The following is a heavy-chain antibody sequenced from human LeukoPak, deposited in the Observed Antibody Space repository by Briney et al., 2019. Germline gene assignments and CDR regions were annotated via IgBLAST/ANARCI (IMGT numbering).Heavy chain of an antibody. V-gene: IGHV3-23*01. Sequence: GGSLRLSCVASGYTFSRNAMNWVRQAPGKGLEWVSGISGSSISTYYADSVKGRFTISRDNAKNTLYLQMNSLRAEDTAVYYCARSYYYDSSGYYDYWGQGTLVTVSS. J-gene: IGHJ4*02. CDR2: ISGSSIST. CDR1: GYTFSRNA. CDR3: ARSYYYDSSGYYDY. D-gene: IGHD3-22*01.